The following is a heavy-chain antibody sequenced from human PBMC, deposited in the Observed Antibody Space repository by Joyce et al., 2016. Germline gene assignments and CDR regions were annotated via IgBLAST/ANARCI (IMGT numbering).Heavy chain of an antibody. CDR3: ARATSTKLSYFHH. D-gene: IGHD2-2*01. J-gene: IGHJ1*01. CDR2: KSKEGSNK. Sequence: QVQLVESGGGVVQPGRSLRLSCVASGFTLSTYGMQWVRLAPGKGLELVAVKSKEGSNKCYADSVKGRFTVSRDSSKNTLYLQMSDLRGDDTAVYYCARATSTKLSYFHHWGQGTLVIVSS. V-gene: IGHV3-30*03. CDR1: GFTLSTYG.